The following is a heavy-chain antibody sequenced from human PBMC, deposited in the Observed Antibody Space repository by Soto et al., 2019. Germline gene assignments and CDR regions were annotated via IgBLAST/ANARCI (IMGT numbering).Heavy chain of an antibody. CDR2: MNHDSGTT. CDR3: PRNRRETGDFDF. CDR1: GYTFTTYD. Sequence: QVQLVQSGAEVRKPGASVKVSCKASGYTFTTYDINWLRQARGQGLQWRGWMNHDSGTTGYAQTFQGRVTLTRDTSTNPAYMELIRLTYEDTAVYFCPRNRRETGDFDFWGQGTLVTVSS. J-gene: IGHJ4*02. V-gene: IGHV1-8*01. D-gene: IGHD7-27*01.